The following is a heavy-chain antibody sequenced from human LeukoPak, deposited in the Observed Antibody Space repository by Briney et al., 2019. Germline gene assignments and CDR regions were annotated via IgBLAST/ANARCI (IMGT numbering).Heavy chain of an antibody. D-gene: IGHD3-22*01. CDR2: ISGSGGST. CDR1: GFTFSSYA. CDR3: ARDNAMIVASFDY. J-gene: IGHJ4*02. Sequence: GGSLRLSCAASGFTFSSYAMSWVRQAPGKGLEWVSAISGSGGSTYYADSVKGRFTISRDNSKNTLYLQMNSLRAEDTAVYYCARDNAMIVASFDYWGQGTLVTVSS. V-gene: IGHV3-23*01.